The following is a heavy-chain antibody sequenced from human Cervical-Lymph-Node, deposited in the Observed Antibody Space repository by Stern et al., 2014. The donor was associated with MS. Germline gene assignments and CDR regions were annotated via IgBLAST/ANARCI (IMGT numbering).Heavy chain of an antibody. D-gene: IGHD3-16*01. CDR2: VKPNSGNA. V-gene: IGHV1-8*01. J-gene: IGHJ4*02. CDR3: ARARRTVSHVARDGYGYDYYFDY. CDR1: GYTFASSD. Sequence: QVQLVESGAGVKKPGASVKVSCKASGYTFASSDINWVRQAPGQGLEWMGWVKPNSGNAGDAENFQGRLTMTRDSSISTAYMELSSLRSGDTAVYYCARARRTVSHVARDGYGYDYYFDYWGQGTLVTVSS.